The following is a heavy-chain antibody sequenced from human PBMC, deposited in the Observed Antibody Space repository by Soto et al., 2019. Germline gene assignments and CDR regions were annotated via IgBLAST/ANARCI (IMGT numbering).Heavy chain of an antibody. J-gene: IGHJ6*02. V-gene: IGHV4-31*03. CDR3: GRVSSTSCGYYYYYYYGMDV. CDR2: IYYSGST. D-gene: IGHD2-2*01. Sequence: SETLSLTCTVSGGSISSGGYYWSWIRQHPGKGLEWIGYIYYSGSTYYNPSLKSRVTISVDTSKNQFSLKLSSVTAADTAVYYCGRVSSTSCGYYYYYYYGMDVWGQGTTVTVSS. CDR1: GGSISSGGYY.